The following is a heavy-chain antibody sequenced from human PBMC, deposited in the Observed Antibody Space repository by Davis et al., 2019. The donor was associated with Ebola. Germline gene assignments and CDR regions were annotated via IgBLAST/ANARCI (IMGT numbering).Heavy chain of an antibody. Sequence: ASVKVSCKASGYTFTSYYMHWVRQAPGQGLEWMGIINPSGGSTSYAQKFQGRVTMTRDTSTSTVYMELSSLRSEDTAVYYCASVGDSSGYYLYYFDYWGQGTLVTVSS. CDR2: INPSGGST. D-gene: IGHD3-22*01. CDR1: GYTFTSYY. CDR3: ASVGDSSGYYLYYFDY. V-gene: IGHV1-46*01. J-gene: IGHJ4*02.